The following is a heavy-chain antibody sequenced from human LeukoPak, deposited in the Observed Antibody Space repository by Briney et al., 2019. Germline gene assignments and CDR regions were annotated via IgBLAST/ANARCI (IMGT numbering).Heavy chain of an antibody. V-gene: IGHV1-2*02. CDR3: ARAYYYYDSSGYYFDY. J-gene: IGHJ4*02. CDR2: INPNSGDS. Sequence: ASVKVSCKASGYTFTDYYVQWVRLAPGQGLEWMGWINPNSGDSNYAQKFQGRVTMTRDTSISTAYMELSRLRSDDTAVYYCARAYYYYDSSGYYFDYWGQGTLVTVSS. D-gene: IGHD3-22*01. CDR1: GYTFTDYY.